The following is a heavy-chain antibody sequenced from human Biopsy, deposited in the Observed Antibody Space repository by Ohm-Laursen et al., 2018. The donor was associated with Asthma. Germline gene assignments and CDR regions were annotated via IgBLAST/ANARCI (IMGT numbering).Heavy chain of an antibody. V-gene: IGHV1-3*01. J-gene: IGHJ3*02. CDR3: ARTYYDFLTGQVKDAFGI. CDR2: INAGNGNT. Sequence: ASVKVSCKASGYNFISFAIHWVRQAPGQRLEWMGWINAGNGNTKYSQKFKGRVSITRDTSASTAYMELTSLRSEDTAAYYCARTYYDFLTGQVKDAFGIWGQGTMVTVSS. D-gene: IGHD3-9*01. CDR1: GYNFISFA.